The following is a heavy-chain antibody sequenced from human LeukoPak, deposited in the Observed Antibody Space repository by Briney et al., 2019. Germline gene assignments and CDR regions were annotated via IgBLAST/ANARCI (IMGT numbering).Heavy chain of an antibody. CDR1: GGSFSGYY. Sequence: SETLSLTCAVYGGSFSGYYWSWIRQPPGKGLEWIGEINHSGSTNYNPSLKSRVTISVDTSKNQSSLKLSSVTAADTAVYYCARGKAYDFWSGYYFFDYWGQGTLVTVSS. J-gene: IGHJ4*02. CDR2: INHSGST. CDR3: ARGKAYDFWSGYYFFDY. V-gene: IGHV4-34*01. D-gene: IGHD3-3*01.